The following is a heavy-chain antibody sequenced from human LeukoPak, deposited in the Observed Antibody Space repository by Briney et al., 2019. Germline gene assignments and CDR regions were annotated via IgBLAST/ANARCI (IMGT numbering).Heavy chain of an antibody. Sequence: GGSLRLSCAASGFTVSRDYMSWVRQAPGRGLEWVSVIYTGGSTYYADSVTGRFTISRDNSKNTLYLQMNNLRAEETAVYYCARSLGARGDYWGQGTLVIVSS. CDR1: GFTVSRDY. V-gene: IGHV3-53*01. J-gene: IGHJ4*02. CDR2: IYTGGST. D-gene: IGHD1-26*01. CDR3: ARSLGARGDY.